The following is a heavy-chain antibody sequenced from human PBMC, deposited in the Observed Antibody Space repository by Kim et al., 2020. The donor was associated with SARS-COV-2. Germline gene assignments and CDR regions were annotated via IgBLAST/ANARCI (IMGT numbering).Heavy chain of an antibody. J-gene: IGHJ6*02. CDR1: GFTFSSYW. CDR2: IKQDGSEK. Sequence: EGSLRLSCAASGFTFSSYWMSWVRQAPGKGLEWVANIKQDGSEKYYVDSVKGRFTISRDNAKNSLYLQMNSLRAEDTAVYYCARVRIGPPKRYSYKGGMDVWGQGTTVTVSS. V-gene: IGHV3-7*03. CDR3: ARVRIGPPKRYSYKGGMDV. D-gene: IGHD5-18*01.